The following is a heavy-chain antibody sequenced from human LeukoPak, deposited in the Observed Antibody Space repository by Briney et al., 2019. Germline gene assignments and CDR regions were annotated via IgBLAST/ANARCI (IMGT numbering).Heavy chain of an antibody. D-gene: IGHD3-16*02. CDR2: IYHSGST. J-gene: IGHJ4*02. V-gene: IGHV4-4*02. CDR1: GGSISSSNW. CDR3: ARVGDYDYVWGSYRPRSVGLDY. Sequence: SETLSLTCAVSGGSISSSNWWSWVRQPPGKGLEWIGEIYHSGSTNYNPSLKSRVTISVDKSKNQFSLKLSSVTAADTAVYYCARVGDYDYVWGSYRPRSVGLDYWGQGTLVTVSS.